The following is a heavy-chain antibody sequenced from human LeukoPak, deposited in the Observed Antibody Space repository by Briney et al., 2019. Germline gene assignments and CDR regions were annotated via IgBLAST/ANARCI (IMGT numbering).Heavy chain of an antibody. J-gene: IGHJ4*02. Sequence: PGGSLRLSCAASGFTVSSNYMAWVRQAPGKGLEWVSVIYSGGTICYADSVKGRFTISRDNSKNTLYLQMNSLRAEGTAVYYCAREGSYDGSTMWYFDYWGQGTLVTVSS. CDR2: IYSGGTI. D-gene: IGHD3-22*01. CDR1: GFTVSSNY. CDR3: AREGSYDGSTMWYFDY. V-gene: IGHV3-53*01.